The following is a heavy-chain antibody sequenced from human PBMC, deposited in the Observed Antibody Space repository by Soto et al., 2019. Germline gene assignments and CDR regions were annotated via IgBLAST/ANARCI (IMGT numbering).Heavy chain of an antibody. CDR2: IYPGDSDT. V-gene: IGHV5-51*01. J-gene: IGHJ5*02. CDR1: GYSFTSYW. CDR3: ARTDCISTSCPENWFDP. Sequence: PGESLKISCKGSGYSFTSYWIGWVRQMPGKGLEWMGIIYPGDSDTRYSPSFQGQVTISADKSISTAYLQWSSLKASDTAMYYCARTDCISTSCPENWFDPWGQGTLVTVSS. D-gene: IGHD2-2*01.